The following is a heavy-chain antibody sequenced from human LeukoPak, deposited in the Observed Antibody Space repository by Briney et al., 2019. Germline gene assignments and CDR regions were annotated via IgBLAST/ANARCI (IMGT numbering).Heavy chain of an antibody. CDR2: IVVGSGNT. Sequence: SVKVSCKASGFTFTSSAMQWVRQARGQRLEWIGWIVVGSGNTNYAQKFQERVTITRDMSTSTAYMELSSLRSEDTAVYYCAAVVAGPRWATSDYWGQGTLVTVSS. CDR3: AAVVAGPRWATSDY. J-gene: IGHJ4*02. V-gene: IGHV1-58*02. D-gene: IGHD1-26*01. CDR1: GFTFTSSA.